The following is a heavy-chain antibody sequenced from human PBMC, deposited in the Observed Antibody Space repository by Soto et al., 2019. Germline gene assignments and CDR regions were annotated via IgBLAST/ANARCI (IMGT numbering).Heavy chain of an antibody. CDR1: GFRFSSYA. CDR2: ISYDESDK. Sequence: QVQLVESGGGVVQPGSSLGLSCAASGFRFSSYAMHWVRQAPGKGLEWVAVISYDESDKLYADSVRGRFSISKDNTKNTLFLQMNSLRVEDTALYYCVKSQFSDSGGYPLASWGQGTLVTVSS. CDR3: VKSQFSDSGGYPLAS. V-gene: IGHV3-30*18. J-gene: IGHJ4*02. D-gene: IGHD3-22*01.